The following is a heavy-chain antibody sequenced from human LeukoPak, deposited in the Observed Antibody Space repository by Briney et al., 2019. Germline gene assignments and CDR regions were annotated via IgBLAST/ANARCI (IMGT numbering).Heavy chain of an antibody. CDR2: INHSGST. V-gene: IGHV4-34*01. J-gene: IGHJ5*02. CDR1: GGSLSAYY. D-gene: IGHD2-2*01. CDR3: ARDDADPSGQFKAFDP. Sequence: SETLSLTCAVYGGSLSAYYWTWIRQPPGKGLEWIGEINHSGSTNYNPSLKSRVTISEDTSKNQFSLRLSSVIAADTAVYYCARDDADPSGQFKAFDPWGQGTLVTVSS.